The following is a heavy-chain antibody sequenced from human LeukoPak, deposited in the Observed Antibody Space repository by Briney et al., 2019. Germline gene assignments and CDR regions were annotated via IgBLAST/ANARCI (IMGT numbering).Heavy chain of an antibody. CDR3: ARDDWGPGDY. CDR2: IKQDGSEK. Sequence: GGSLRLSCAASGFTFSCHWMSWVRQAPGKGLEWVANIKQDGSEKYYVDSVKGRFIISRDNAKNSLYLQMNSLRAEDTAVYYCARDDWGPGDYWGQGTLVTVSS. D-gene: IGHD2-21*01. CDR1: GFTFSCHW. J-gene: IGHJ4*02. V-gene: IGHV3-7*01.